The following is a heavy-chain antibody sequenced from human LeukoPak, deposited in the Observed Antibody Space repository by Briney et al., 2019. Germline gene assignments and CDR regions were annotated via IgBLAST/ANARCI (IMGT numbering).Heavy chain of an antibody. CDR1: GFTFTSYA. CDR2: ITGIGNTT. Sequence: GRTLRLSCAASGFTFTSYAMSWVRQAPGKGLEWVSTITGIGNTTYYADSVKGRFTISRDNSKNTLYLQMNSLRAEDTALYYCARESTVAAAGRSWFDFWGQGTLVTVSS. D-gene: IGHD6-13*01. V-gene: IGHV3-23*01. J-gene: IGHJ5*01. CDR3: ARESTVAAAGRSWFDF.